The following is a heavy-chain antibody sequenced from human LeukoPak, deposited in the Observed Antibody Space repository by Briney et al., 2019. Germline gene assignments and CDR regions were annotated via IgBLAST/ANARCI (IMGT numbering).Heavy chain of an antibody. V-gene: IGHV3-30*02. D-gene: IGHD3-22*01. J-gene: IGHJ4*02. CDR2: IRYDGSNK. Sequence: GGSLRLSCAASGFTFSSYGMHWVRQAPGTGLEGVAFIRYDGSNKYYADSVKGRFTISRDNSKNTLYLQMNSLRAEDTAVYYCAKDYYDSSGHDYWGQGTLVTVSS. CDR1: GFTFSSYG. CDR3: AKDYYDSSGHDY.